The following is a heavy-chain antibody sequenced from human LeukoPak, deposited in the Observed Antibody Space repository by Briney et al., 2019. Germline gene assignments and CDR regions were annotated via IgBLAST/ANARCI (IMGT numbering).Heavy chain of an antibody. CDR2: ISPSGGST. J-gene: IGHJ4*02. CDR1: GYTFTGYY. V-gene: IGHV1-2*02. D-gene: IGHD6-13*01. Sequence: GASVKVSCKASGYTFTGYYMHWVRQAPGQGPEWMGVISPSGGSTTYAQKFQGRVTMTRDTSISTAYMELSRLRSDDTAVYYCARAPPGYSSSDGYFDYWGQGTLVTVSS. CDR3: ARAPPGYSSSDGYFDY.